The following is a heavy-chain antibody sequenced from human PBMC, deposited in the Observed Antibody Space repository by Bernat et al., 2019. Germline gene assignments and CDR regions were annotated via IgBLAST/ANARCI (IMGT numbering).Heavy chain of an antibody. CDR1: GGSFSGYY. D-gene: IGHD2-21*02. J-gene: IGHJ3*02. CDR2: INHSGST. Sequence: QVQLQQWGAGLLKPSETLSLTCAVYGGSFSGYYWSWIRQPPGKGLEWIGEINHSGSTNYNPSLKSRVTLSVDTSKNQFSLKLSSVTAADTAVYYCARAGHCGGDCYYAFDIWGQGTMVTVSS. V-gene: IGHV4-34*01. CDR3: ARAGHCGGDCYYAFDI.